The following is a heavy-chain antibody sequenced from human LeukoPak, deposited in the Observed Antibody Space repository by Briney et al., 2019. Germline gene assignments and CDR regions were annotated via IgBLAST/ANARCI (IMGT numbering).Heavy chain of an antibody. J-gene: IGHJ4*02. CDR3: AKEVTFGGDKWFDY. V-gene: IGHV3-9*01. CDR2: ITWNSAYI. Sequence: GGSLRLSCAASGFTFGDYYMSWIRQTPAKGLEWVSGITWNSAYIGYADSVKGRFTISRDNAKKSLYLQMNSLRAEDTALYYCAKEVTFGGDKWFDYWGQGTLVTVSS. CDR1: GFTFGDYY. D-gene: IGHD3-16*01.